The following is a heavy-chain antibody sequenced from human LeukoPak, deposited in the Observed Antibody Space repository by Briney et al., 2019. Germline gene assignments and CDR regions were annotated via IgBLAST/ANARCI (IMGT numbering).Heavy chain of an antibody. CDR2: IKSKTDGGTT. V-gene: IGHV3-15*01. Sequence: PVGSLRLSCALSRFTFSNAWMSWVRHASGKGLDWGGRIKSKTDGGTTDYAAPVKGRFTISRDDSKNTLYLQMNSLKTEDTVVYYCTTSSLAYDSSGFDYWGQGTLVTVSS. CDR3: TTSSLAYDSSGFDY. CDR1: RFTFSNAW. D-gene: IGHD3-22*01. J-gene: IGHJ4*02.